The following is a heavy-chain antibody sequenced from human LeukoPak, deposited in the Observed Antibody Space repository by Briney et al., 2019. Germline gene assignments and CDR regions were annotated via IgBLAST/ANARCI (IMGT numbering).Heavy chain of an antibody. CDR3: AREGHDYVWGSYRERYYFDY. CDR1: GGSISSYY. D-gene: IGHD3-16*01. Sequence: PSETLSLTCTVSGGSISSYYWSWIRQPPGKGLEWIGYIYYSGSTNYNPSLKSRATISVDTSKNQFSLKLSSVTAADTAVYYCAREGHDYVWGSYRERYYFDYWGQGTLVTVSS. CDR2: IYYSGST. V-gene: IGHV4-59*01. J-gene: IGHJ4*02.